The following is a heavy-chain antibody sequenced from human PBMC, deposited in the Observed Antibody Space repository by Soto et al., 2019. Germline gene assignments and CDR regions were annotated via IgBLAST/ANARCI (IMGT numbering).Heavy chain of an antibody. CDR3: AREHDLRSPFCFDY. D-gene: IGHD3-3*01. CDR2: INAGTGTT. Sequence: QVRLVQSGAEVKNPGASVKVSCKASGFTFTDYGIQWVRQVPGQSREWMGWINAGTGTTKYSQKFQGRVAFSRDTSANVAYVEVRRLRSEDTAVSYCAREHDLRSPFCFDYCGQGTLVTVSS. CDR1: GFTFTDYG. V-gene: IGHV1-3*01. J-gene: IGHJ4*02.